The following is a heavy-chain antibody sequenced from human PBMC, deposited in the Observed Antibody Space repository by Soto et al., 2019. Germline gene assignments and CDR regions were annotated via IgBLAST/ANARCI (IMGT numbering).Heavy chain of an antibody. CDR2: IYYSGST. J-gene: IGHJ4*02. D-gene: IGHD1-26*01. Sequence: QVQLQESGPGLVKPSETLSLTCTVSGGSISSYYWSWIRQPPGKGLEWIGYIYYSGSTNYNPSLKSRVTISVDTSKNQFSLKLSSVTAADTAVYYCARGELLFNFDYWGQGTLSPSPQ. CDR1: GGSISSYY. V-gene: IGHV4-59*01. CDR3: ARGELLFNFDY.